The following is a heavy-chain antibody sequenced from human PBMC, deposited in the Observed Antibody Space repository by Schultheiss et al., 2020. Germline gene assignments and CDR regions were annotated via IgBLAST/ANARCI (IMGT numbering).Heavy chain of an antibody. D-gene: IGHD3-10*01. CDR1: GFTFSTYA. CDR2: LSANGGTT. CDR3: ARGYGSGSYSGFDY. V-gene: IGHV3-23*01. J-gene: IGHJ4*02. Sequence: GGSLRLSCAASGFTFSTYAMSWVRQAPGKGLEWVSGLSANGGTTYYADSVKGRFTISRDNSGNTLYLQMNSLRAEDTAVYYCARGYGSGSYSGFDYWGQGTLVTVSS.